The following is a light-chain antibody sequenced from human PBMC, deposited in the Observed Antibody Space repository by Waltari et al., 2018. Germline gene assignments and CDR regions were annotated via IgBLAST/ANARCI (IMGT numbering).Light chain of an antibody. V-gene: IGKV1-33*01. Sequence: DIQMTQSPSSLSASVGDRVTITCQASQDISNYLNWYQQKPGKAPKLLIHDASKLETGVPSRFSGSQSVTHITLSISSLQPEDIATYYCQRYDNLPIFAFGPGTKVDVK. CDR3: QRYDNLPIFA. CDR2: DAS. J-gene: IGKJ3*01. CDR1: QDISNY.